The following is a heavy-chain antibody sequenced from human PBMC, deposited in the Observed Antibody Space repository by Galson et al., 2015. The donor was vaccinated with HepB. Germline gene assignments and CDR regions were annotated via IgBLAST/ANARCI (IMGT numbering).Heavy chain of an antibody. V-gene: IGHV4-39*01. Sequence: SETLSLTCTVSGGSISSSSYYWGWIRQPPGRGLEWIGGIYYSGITHYNPSLKSRVTISVDTSKNEFSLKLSSVTAADTAVYYCAGGYGMDVWGQGTTVTVSS. D-gene: IGHD3-16*01. CDR3: AGGYGMDV. CDR2: IYYSGIT. J-gene: IGHJ6*02. CDR1: GGSISSSSYY.